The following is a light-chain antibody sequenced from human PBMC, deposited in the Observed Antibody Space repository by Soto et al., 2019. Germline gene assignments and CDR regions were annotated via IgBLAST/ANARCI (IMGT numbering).Light chain of an antibody. V-gene: IGKV3-20*01. CDR1: ETISSTY. J-gene: IGKJ2*04. CDR3: QQYDYSPCS. CDR2: GAS. Sequence: EIVLTQSPGTLSLSPGERATLSCRTSETISSTYLAWYQQTPGQAPRLLIFGASTRATGIPDRFRGSGSGTDFTLTISRLEPEDFAVYHCQQYDYSPCSFGQGTKLQI.